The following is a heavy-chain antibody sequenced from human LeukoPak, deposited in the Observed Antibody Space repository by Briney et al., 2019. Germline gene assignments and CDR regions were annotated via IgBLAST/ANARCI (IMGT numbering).Heavy chain of an antibody. CDR3: AREGSITIFGVVISGSFDY. Sequence: SGGSLRLSCAASGFTFSSYSMNWVRQAPGKGLEWVSYIRSSSSTIYYADSVRGRFTLPRDNAKYSLYLQMNSVRAEDTAVYYCAREGSITIFGVVISGSFDYWGQGTLVTVSS. CDR1: GFTFSSYS. D-gene: IGHD3-3*01. CDR2: IRSSSSTI. J-gene: IGHJ4*02. V-gene: IGHV3-48*01.